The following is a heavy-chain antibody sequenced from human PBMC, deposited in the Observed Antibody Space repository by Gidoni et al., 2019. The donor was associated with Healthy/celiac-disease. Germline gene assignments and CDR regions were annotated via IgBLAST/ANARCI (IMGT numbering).Heavy chain of an antibody. J-gene: IGHJ5*02. Sequence: QLQLQESGPGLVTPSETLSLTCAVSGGSISSSRYYWGWIRQPPGKGLEWMGSIYYRGSSYYNPSLKSRVTISVDTSKNQFSLKLSSVPAADTAVDYCARHVDVLLWFGELYRFDPWGQGTPVTLPS. D-gene: IGHD3-10*01. CDR3: ARHVDVLLWFGELYRFDP. CDR1: GGSISSSRYY. V-gene: IGHV4-39*01. CDR2: IYYRGSS.